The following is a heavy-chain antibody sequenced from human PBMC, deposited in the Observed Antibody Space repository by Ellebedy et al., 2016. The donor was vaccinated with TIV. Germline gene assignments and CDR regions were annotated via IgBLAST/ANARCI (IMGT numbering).Heavy chain of an antibody. V-gene: IGHV4-61*01. Sequence: SETLSLXXTVSGGSVSSGSYYWSWIRQPPGKGLEWIGYIYYSGSTNYNPSLKSRVTISVDMSKNQFSLKLSSVTAADTAVYYCARAVYCSGGSCYSGMDVWGQGTTVTVSS. CDR1: GGSVSSGSYY. D-gene: IGHD2-15*01. CDR3: ARAVYCSGGSCYSGMDV. J-gene: IGHJ6*02. CDR2: IYYSGST.